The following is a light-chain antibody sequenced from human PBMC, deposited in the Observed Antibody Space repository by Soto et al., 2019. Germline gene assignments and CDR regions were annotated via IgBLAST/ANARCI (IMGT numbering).Light chain of an antibody. Sequence: EIVLTQSPGTLSLSPGERATLSCRASQTVGNNYLAWYQQKPGQAPGLLIHTASIRATGIPDRFSGSGSGTDFTLTVSRLEPEDFAVYYCHQHATSPLTFGQGTTLEI. CDR2: TAS. J-gene: IGKJ2*01. CDR3: HQHATSPLT. V-gene: IGKV3-20*01. CDR1: QTVGNNY.